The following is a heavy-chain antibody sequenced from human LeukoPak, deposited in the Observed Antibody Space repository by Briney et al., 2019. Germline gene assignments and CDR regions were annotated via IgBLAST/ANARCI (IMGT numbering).Heavy chain of an antibody. J-gene: IGHJ5*02. CDR1: GGSISSSGYY. Sequence: PSETLSLTCTVSGGSISSSGYYWGWIRQPPGKGLEWIGSIYYNGNSNHNPSLNSRVTISVDTAKNQFSLNLRSVTAADTAVYNCARRPSRENTNYEAGFDPWGQGALVTVSS. D-gene: IGHD4-11*01. CDR2: IYYNGNS. V-gene: IGHV4-39*01. CDR3: ARRPSRENTNYEAGFDP.